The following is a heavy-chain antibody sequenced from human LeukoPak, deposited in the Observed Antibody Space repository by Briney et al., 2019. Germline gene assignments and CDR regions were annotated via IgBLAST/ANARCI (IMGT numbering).Heavy chain of an antibody. Sequence: GASVTVSCKASGYTFTGYYMHWVRQAPGQGLEWMGWINPNSGVTNYAQKLQGRVTITRDTSIDTAYMQLSRLRSDDTAVYYCAEDRYGDYEAPFHYYMDAWGRGTTVTVSS. CDR3: AEDRYGDYEAPFHYYMDA. J-gene: IGHJ6*03. V-gene: IGHV1-2*02. CDR2: INPNSGVT. D-gene: IGHD5-12*01. CDR1: GYTFTGYY.